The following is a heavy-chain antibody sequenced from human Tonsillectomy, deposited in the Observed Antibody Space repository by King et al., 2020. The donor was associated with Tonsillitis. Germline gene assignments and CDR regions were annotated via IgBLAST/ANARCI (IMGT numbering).Heavy chain of an antibody. J-gene: IGHJ4*02. Sequence: QLQESGPGLVKPSETLSLTCTVSGGSISSSSYYWGWIRQPPGKGLEWIGSIYYIGSTYYNPSLKSRGTISVDTAKNQFSLKLSSVTAAATAVYYCATGLDIVTTIPFDYWGQGTLVTVSS. CDR1: GGSISSSSYY. CDR3: ATGLDIVTTIPFDY. D-gene: IGHD5-12*01. V-gene: IGHV4-39*01. CDR2: IYYIGST.